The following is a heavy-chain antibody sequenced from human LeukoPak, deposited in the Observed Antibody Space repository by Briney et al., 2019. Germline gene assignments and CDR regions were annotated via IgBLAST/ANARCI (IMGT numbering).Heavy chain of an antibody. J-gene: IGHJ4*02. V-gene: IGHV4-39*01. D-gene: IGHD3-10*01. Sequence: SETLSLTCTVSGGSISSSSYYWGWIRQAPGKGLEWIGSIYYSGSTYYNPSLKSRVTISVDTSKNQFSLKLCSVTAADTAVYYCARSMVRGVTRTDYWGQGTLVTVSS. CDR2: IYYSGST. CDR3: ARSMVRGVTRTDY. CDR1: GGSISSSSYY.